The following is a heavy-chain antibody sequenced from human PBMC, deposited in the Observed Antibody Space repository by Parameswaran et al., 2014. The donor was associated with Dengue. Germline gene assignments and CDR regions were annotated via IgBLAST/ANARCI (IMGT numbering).Heavy chain of an antibody. Sequence: WVRQAPGQGLEWMGWMNPNSGNTGYAQKFQGRVTMTRNTSISTAYMELSSLRSEDTAVYYCARGYCSSTSCHQWVYGMDVWGQGTTVTVSS. CDR3: ARGYCSSTSCHQWVYGMDV. CDR2: MNPNSGNT. J-gene: IGHJ6*02. D-gene: IGHD2-2*01. V-gene: IGHV1-8*01.